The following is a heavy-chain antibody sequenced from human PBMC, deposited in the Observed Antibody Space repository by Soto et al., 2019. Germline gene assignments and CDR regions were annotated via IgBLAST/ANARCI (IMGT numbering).Heavy chain of an antibody. CDR1: GDSVSCNSAA. V-gene: IGHV6-1*01. Sequence: SQTLSLPCAMSGDSVSCNSAAWNWIRQSPSRGLEWLGRTYYRSKWYNDYAVSVKSRITINPDTSKNQFSLQLNSVTPEDTAVYYCARDGGIAAAGTRDYYYYGMDVWGQGTTVTVSS. D-gene: IGHD6-13*01. CDR2: TYYRSKWYN. CDR3: ARDGGIAAAGTRDYYYYGMDV. J-gene: IGHJ6*02.